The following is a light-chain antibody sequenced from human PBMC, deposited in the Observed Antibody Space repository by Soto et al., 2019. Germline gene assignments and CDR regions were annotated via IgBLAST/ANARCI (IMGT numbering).Light chain of an antibody. Sequence: EIVMTQSPATLSVSPGERATLSCRASQSMGSNLAWYQQKPGQAPRLLIYDASNRATGIPARFSGSGSGTDFTLTISSLEPEDFAIYYCQQRQYWPPITFGQGTRLEVK. CDR3: QQRQYWPPIT. J-gene: IGKJ5*01. CDR2: DAS. CDR1: QSMGSN. V-gene: IGKV3-11*01.